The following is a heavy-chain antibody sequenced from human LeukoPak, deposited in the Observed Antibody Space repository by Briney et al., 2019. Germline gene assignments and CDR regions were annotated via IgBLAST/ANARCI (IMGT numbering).Heavy chain of an antibody. Sequence: GGSLRLSCSASGFSFSDYDMNWFRQAPGNGLEWISSISGRSSHVYYGDSVKGRFSISRDNAMNSVFLQMNSLGVDDTAVYYCGRAFPPLRTASAGDLWGQGTLVTVSS. CDR1: GFSFSDYD. J-gene: IGHJ4*02. CDR2: ISGRSSHV. V-gene: IGHV3-21*01. D-gene: IGHD3-16*01. CDR3: GRAFPPLRTASAGDL.